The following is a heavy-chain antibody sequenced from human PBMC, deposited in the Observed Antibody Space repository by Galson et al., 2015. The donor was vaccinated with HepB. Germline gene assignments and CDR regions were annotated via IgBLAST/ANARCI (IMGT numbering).Heavy chain of an antibody. CDR3: AKGVVVPAAVRAFDI. D-gene: IGHD2-2*01. Sequence: SLRLSCAASGFTFTTYGMSWVRQAPGKGLEWVSSISGRGGSTEYADSVKGRFTISRDNSKNTLYLQANSLRAEDTAVYYCAKGVVVPAAVRAFDIWGQGTMVTVS. CDR2: ISGRGGST. CDR1: GFTFTTYG. J-gene: IGHJ3*02. V-gene: IGHV3-23*01.